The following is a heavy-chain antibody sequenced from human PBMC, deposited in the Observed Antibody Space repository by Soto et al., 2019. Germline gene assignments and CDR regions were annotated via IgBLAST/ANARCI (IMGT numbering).Heavy chain of an antibody. CDR2: IIPIFGTA. CDR1: GGTFSSYA. D-gene: IGHD3-10*01. J-gene: IGHJ5*02. V-gene: IGHV1-69*01. CDR3: AAPNLSLTDLVSGSTRGIWFDL. Sequence: QVQLVQSGAEVKKPGSSVKVSCKASGGTFSSYAISWVRQAPGQGLEWMGGIIPIFGTANYAQKFQGRVTIAADESKNTAYMERSRLSSEATGVYFCAAPNLSLTDLVSGSTRGIWFDLWGQGTLVTVSS.